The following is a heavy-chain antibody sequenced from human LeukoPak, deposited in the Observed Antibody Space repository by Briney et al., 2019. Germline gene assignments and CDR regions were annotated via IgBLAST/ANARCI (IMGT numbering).Heavy chain of an antibody. V-gene: IGHV4-59*01. CDR1: GGSISGYH. CDR2: IYYSGRS. J-gene: IGHJ6*03. Sequence: PSETLSLTCNVSGGSISGYHWSWIRQPPGKGLEWLGYIYYSGRSNYNPSLKSRVTMSADTSKNQFSLKLSSVTAADTAVYYCARVPRSYYYYYYMDVWGKGTTVTVSS. CDR3: ARVPRSYYYYYYMDV.